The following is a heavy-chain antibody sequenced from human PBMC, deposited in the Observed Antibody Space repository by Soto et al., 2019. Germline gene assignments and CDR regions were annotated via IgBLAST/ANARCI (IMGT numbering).Heavy chain of an antibody. CDR1: GDSFSSNNGA. CDR2: TYYRSRWYV. V-gene: IGHV6-1*01. Sequence: SQTLSLTCAISGDSFSSNNGALNWIRQSPSRGLEWLGRTYYRSRWYVEYAVSVRGRITINPDTSKNHFSLQLKSMTPEDTAVYYCAREAAGSYYTWGQGTLVTVSS. D-gene: IGHD2-2*02. CDR3: AREAAGSYYT. J-gene: IGHJ4*02.